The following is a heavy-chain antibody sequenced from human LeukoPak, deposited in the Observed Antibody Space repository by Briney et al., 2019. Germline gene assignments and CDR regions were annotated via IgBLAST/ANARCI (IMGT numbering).Heavy chain of an antibody. J-gene: IGHJ4*02. V-gene: IGHV1-69*05. Sequence: ASVKVSCKASGGTFSSYAISWVRQAPGQGLEWMGGIIPIFGTANYAQKFQGRVTMTRDRSTSTVYMELSSLRSDDTAVYYCARGDIDHWGQGTLVTVSS. CDR2: IIPIFGTA. CDR1: GGTFSSYA. CDR3: ARGDIDH.